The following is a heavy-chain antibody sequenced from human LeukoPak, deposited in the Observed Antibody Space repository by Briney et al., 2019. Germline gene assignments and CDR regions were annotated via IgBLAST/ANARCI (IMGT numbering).Heavy chain of an antibody. D-gene: IGHD3-16*01. CDR3: ARVLNDLDVFDI. Sequence: SETLSLTCAVYGGSFSGYYWSWIRQPPGKGLEWIGEINHSGSTNYNPSLKSRVTISIDTSKNQFSLKLSSVTAADTAVCYCARVLNDLDVFDIWGQGKIITVFS. V-gene: IGHV4-34*01. CDR2: INHSGST. CDR1: GGSFSGYY. J-gene: IGHJ3*02.